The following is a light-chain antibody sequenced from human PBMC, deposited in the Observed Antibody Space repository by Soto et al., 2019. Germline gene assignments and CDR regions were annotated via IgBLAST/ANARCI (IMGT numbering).Light chain of an antibody. CDR2: YDS. CDR3: QVWDSSSRYV. J-gene: IGLJ1*01. Sequence: SYELTQPPSVSVAPGKTARITCGGNNIGSKSVHWYQQKQGQAPVLVIYYDSDRPSGIPERFSGSNSGNTATLTISRVEAGDEADYYCQVWDSSSRYVFGTGTKVTVL. V-gene: IGLV3-21*04. CDR1: NIGSKS.